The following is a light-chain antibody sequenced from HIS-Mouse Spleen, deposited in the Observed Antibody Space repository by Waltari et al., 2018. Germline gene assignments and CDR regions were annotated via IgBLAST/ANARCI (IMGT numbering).Light chain of an antibody. CDR3: CSYAGSSTVV. CDR2: EGS. CDR1: SSDVGSNNL. J-gene: IGLJ2*01. Sequence: QSALTQPAPVSGSPGQSITLSCTGTSSDVGSNNLSSWYQQHPGKAPKLMIYEGSKRPSGVSNRFSGSKSGNTASLTISGLQAEDEADYYCCSYAGSSTVVFGGGTKLTVL. V-gene: IGLV2-23*01.